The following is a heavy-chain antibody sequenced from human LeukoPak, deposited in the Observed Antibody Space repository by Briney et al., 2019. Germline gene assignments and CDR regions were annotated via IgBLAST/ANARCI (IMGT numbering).Heavy chain of an antibody. J-gene: IGHJ4*02. D-gene: IGHD6-13*01. Sequence: GTSVKVSCKASGFTFTTSAIQWVRQARGQRLEWIGWIVVGSGNTNYAQKVQERVTITRDMSTSTAYMELSILTSDDSAVYYCAAGSGWYRFDYWGQGTLVTVSS. CDR2: IVVGSGNT. CDR1: GFTFTTSA. V-gene: IGHV1-58*02. CDR3: AAGSGWYRFDY.